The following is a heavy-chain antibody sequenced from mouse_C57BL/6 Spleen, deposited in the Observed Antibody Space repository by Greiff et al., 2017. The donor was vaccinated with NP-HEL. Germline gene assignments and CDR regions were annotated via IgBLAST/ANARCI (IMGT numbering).Heavy chain of an antibody. D-gene: IGHD2-4*01. Sequence: EVKLLESGGGLVQPGGSMKLSCAASGFTFSDAWMDWVRQSPEKGLEWVAEIRNKANNHATYYAESVKGRFTISRDDSKSSVYLQMNSLRAEDTGIYYCTNHYYDYDLYAMDYWGQGTSVTVSS. CDR2: IRNKANNHAT. V-gene: IGHV6-6*01. J-gene: IGHJ4*01. CDR1: GFTFSDAW. CDR3: TNHYYDYDLYAMDY.